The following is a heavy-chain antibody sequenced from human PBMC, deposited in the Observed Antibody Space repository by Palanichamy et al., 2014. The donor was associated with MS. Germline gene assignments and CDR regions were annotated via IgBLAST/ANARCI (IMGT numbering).Heavy chain of an antibody. J-gene: IGHJ5*02. CDR3: ARGTYDILTGYYGNWFDP. V-gene: IGHV3-21*01. Sequence: EVQLVESGGGLVKPGGSLRLSCAASGFTFSSYSMNWVRQAPGKGLEWVSSISSSSSYIYYADSVKGRFTISRDNAKNSLYLQMNGLRAEDTAVYYCARGTYDILTGYYGNWFDPWGQGTLVTVSS. CDR2: ISSSSSYI. CDR1: GFTFSSYS. D-gene: IGHD3-9*01.